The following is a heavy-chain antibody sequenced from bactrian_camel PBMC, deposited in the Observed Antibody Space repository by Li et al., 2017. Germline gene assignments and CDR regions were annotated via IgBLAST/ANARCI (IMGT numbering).Heavy chain of an antibody. V-gene: IGHV3S28*01. J-gene: IGHJ4*01. CDR2: TYQGGTRT. CDR1: TYNTYC. Sequence: TYNTYCMAWFRQVPGKEREGVAATYQGGTRTYYIDSVKGCFTISRDNAKNTLDLQMNDLSPEDTGMYYCAAPGLGQCLNGGFLSPSNYNDWGQGTQVTVS. CDR3: AAPGLGQCLNGGFLSPSNYND. D-gene: IGHD1*01.